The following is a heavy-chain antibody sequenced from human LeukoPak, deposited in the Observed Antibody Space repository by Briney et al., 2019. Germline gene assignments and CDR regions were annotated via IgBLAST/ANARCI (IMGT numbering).Heavy chain of an antibody. V-gene: IGHV1-18*01. J-gene: IGHJ3*02. Sequence: ASVKVSCKASGGTFSSYAISWVRQAPGQGLEWMGWISAYNGNTNYAQKLQGRVTMTTDTSTSTAYMELRSLRSDDTAVYYCARDYGTMYYYDSSGSAFDIWGQGTMVTVSS. CDR2: ISAYNGNT. CDR3: ARDYGTMYYYDSSGSAFDI. D-gene: IGHD3-22*01. CDR1: GGTFSSYA.